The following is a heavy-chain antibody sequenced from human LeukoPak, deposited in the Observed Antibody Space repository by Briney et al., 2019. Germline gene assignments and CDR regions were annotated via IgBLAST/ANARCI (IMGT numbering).Heavy chain of an antibody. CDR1: GFTFSNFW. D-gene: IGHD6-13*01. Sequence: GGSLRLSCAASGFTFSNFWMSWVRQAPGKGLEWLANIKQDGSEKYYVDSVKGRFTISRDNAKNSLYLQMNSLRAEDTALYYCAKAKQQLEWDVWGKGTTVTVSS. CDR3: AKAKQQLEWDV. V-gene: IGHV3-7*01. J-gene: IGHJ6*04. CDR2: IKQDGSEK.